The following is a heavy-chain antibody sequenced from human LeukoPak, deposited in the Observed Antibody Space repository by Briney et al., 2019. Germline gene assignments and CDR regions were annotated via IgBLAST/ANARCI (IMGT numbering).Heavy chain of an antibody. V-gene: IGHV1-2*02. CDR2: INPNSGGT. Sequence: ASVKVSCKASGYNFIAYYIHWVRQAPGQGLEWMGWINPNSGGTKYAQNFQGRVTMTRDTSINTAYMGLTSLTSDDTAVFYCATGTFSDFVYWGQGTLLTVSS. J-gene: IGHJ4*02. CDR1: GYNFIAYY. CDR3: ATGTFSDFVY. D-gene: IGHD1-26*01.